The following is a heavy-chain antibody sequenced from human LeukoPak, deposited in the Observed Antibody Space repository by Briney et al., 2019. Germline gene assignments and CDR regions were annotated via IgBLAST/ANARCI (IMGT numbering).Heavy chain of an antibody. Sequence: GGSLRLSCAASGFSFSSYSIHWVRQAPGKGLEWVAVISSDGNSKNFALSVKGRFAISRDNSKNTLFLQMNNLRSEDTALYYCAKIIVVLPSTISNPYYFDYWGQGTLVTVSS. CDR3: AKIIVVLPSTISNPYYFDY. CDR1: GFSFSSYS. CDR2: ISSDGNSK. J-gene: IGHJ4*02. V-gene: IGHV3-30*09. D-gene: IGHD2-2*02.